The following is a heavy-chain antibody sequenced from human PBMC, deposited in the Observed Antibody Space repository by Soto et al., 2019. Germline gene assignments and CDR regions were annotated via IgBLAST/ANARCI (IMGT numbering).Heavy chain of an antibody. D-gene: IGHD5-18*01. CDR2: IYYNGNT. J-gene: IGHJ4*02. CDR3: ATWGDTAKDGY. CDR1: GFTVSDNH. V-gene: IGHV3-53*01. Sequence: VQLVESGGGLIQPGGSLRLSCAGSGFTVSDNHMTWVRQAPGRGPEWVSTIYYNGNTFHADSVWGRFTISRDTSKNMLYLQMNSLRAEDTAVYYCATWGDTAKDGYWGQGTLVTVSS.